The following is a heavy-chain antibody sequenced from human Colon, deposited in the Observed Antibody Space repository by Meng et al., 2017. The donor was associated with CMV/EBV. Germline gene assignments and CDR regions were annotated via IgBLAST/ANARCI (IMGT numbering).Heavy chain of an antibody. CDR3: AKESASATGGYTYGPQGFDY. CDR2: VTYGGTTK. Sequence: FIHYGMHCVRQAPGKGLEWVAVVTYGGTTKSYADSVKGRFTISRDNSKNTLYLEMNSLRVEDTAVYYCAKESASATGGYTYGPQGFDYWGQGTLVTVSS. V-gene: IGHV3-30*18. D-gene: IGHD5-18*01. CDR1: FIHYG. J-gene: IGHJ4*02.